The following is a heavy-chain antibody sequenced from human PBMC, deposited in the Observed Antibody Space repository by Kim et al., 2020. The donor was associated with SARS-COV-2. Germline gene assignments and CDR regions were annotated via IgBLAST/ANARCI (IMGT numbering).Heavy chain of an antibody. Sequence: GGSLRLSCAASGFTFDSYAMSWVRQAPGKGLEWVSAIRGSGSSIKYADSVKGRFTISRDNSKNTVFLQMDNLRAEDTAVYYCAKDRIAVADGTPFYPHIFAYSGRGTLVTVSS. CDR2: IRGSGSSI. CDR1: GFTFDSYA. V-gene: IGHV3-23*01. D-gene: IGHD6-19*01. J-gene: IGHJ4*02. CDR3: AKDRIAVADGTPFYPHIFAY.